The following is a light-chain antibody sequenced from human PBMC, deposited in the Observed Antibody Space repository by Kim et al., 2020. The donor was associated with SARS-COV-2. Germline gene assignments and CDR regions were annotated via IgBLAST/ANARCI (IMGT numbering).Light chain of an antibody. CDR1: PSGRSN. J-gene: IGKJ2*01. CDR2: GAT. V-gene: IGKV3-15*01. Sequence: GERAPPSVRGRPSGRSNLALYQQKPCQASRPLIHGATTRATGIPARFSGSGSGTEFTLTISSMQSEDFAVYYCQQYNNWPPLYTFGQGTKLEI. CDR3: QQYNNWPPLYT.